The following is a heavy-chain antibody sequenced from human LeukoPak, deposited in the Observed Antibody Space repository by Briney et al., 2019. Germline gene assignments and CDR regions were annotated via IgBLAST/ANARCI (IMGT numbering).Heavy chain of an antibody. CDR3: ARDPFVRGVWLELPI. D-gene: IGHD3-10*02. V-gene: IGHV4-61*02. Sequence: SQTLSLTCTVSGGSISSGSYYWGWIRQPAGKGLEGIGRIYTSGSTNYNPSLKSRVTISVDTSKNQFSLKLSSVTAAGTAVYYCARDPFVRGVWLELPIWGQGTLVTVSS. CDR1: GGSISSGSYY. J-gene: IGHJ4*02. CDR2: IYTSGST.